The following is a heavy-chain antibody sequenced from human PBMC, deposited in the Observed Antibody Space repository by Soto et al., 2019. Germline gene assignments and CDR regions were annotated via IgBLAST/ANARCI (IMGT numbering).Heavy chain of an antibody. Sequence: QITLNESGPTQVKPRQTLTLTCTFSGFSLTTSGVGVGWIRQSPAKAPELLALIYWDDDKRYSPTLKSRLTITKDTSKNQVVLTIADLDPADTATYSCADRVLRTVFGLVTTTAVYFDFWGQGTPVAVSS. CDR2: IYWDDDK. V-gene: IGHV2-5*02. J-gene: IGHJ4*02. CDR3: ADRVLRTVFGLVTTTAVYFDF. D-gene: IGHD3-3*01. CDR1: GFSLTTSGVG.